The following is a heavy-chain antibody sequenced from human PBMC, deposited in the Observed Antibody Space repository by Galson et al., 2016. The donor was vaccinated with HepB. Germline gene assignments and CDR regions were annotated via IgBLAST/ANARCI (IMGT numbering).Heavy chain of an antibody. D-gene: IGHD6-19*01. V-gene: IGHV1-8*01. CDR2: MNPNSGNT. Sequence: SVKVSCKASGSTLTSYDIDWVRQATGQGLEWMGWMNPNSGNTGYAQKFQGRVTMTRDNSINTAYMELSSLRSEDTAVYYCARDDGIPMAGTTYFHYYAMDVWGQGTTVTVAS. J-gene: IGHJ6*02. CDR3: ARDDGIPMAGTTYFHYYAMDV. CDR1: GSTLTSYD.